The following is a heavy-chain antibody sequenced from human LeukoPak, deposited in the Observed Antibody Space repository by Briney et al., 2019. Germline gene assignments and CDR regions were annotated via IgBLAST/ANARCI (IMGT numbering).Heavy chain of an antibody. CDR1: GFTLSNAW. V-gene: IGHV3-15*01. CDR2: IKRKTEGGTT. D-gene: IGHD2-2*01. Sequence: GGSLRLSCAASGFTLSNAWMSWVRRSPGKGLEWVGRIKRKTEGGTTNYAAPAKDKFTIPRDDSKNTLYLQMNSLKTEDTALYYCTTAYCSSTSCYLSYWGQGTLVTVSS. J-gene: IGHJ4*02. CDR3: TTAYCSSTSCYLSY.